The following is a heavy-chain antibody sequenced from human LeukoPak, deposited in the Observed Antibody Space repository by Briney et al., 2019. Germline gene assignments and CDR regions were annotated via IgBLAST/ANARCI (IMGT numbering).Heavy chain of an antibody. Sequence: GGSLRLSCAASGFTFSSYAMHWVRQAPGKGLVWVSRINSDGSSTSYADSVKGRFTISRDNAKSTLYLQMNGLRAEDTAVYYCARGGAYSSGWHYYYYYMDVWGKGTTVTVSS. V-gene: IGHV3-74*01. D-gene: IGHD6-19*01. J-gene: IGHJ6*03. CDR2: INSDGSST. CDR1: GFTFSSYA. CDR3: ARGGAYSSGWHYYYYYMDV.